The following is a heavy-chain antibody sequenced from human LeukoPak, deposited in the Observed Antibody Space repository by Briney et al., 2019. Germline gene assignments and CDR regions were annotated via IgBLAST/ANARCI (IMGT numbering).Heavy chain of an antibody. CDR2: IDTAGDT. J-gene: IGHJ6*02. V-gene: IGHV3-13*01. CDR3: ARGSHGSGSYYHYGMDV. Sequence: GGSLRLSCAASGFTFSSYDMHWVRQATGKGLELVSAIDTAGDTYYPGSVKGRFTISRENAKNSLYLQMNSLRAGDTAVYYCARGSHGSGSYYHYGMDVWGQGTTVTVSS. CDR1: GFTFSSYD. D-gene: IGHD3-10*01.